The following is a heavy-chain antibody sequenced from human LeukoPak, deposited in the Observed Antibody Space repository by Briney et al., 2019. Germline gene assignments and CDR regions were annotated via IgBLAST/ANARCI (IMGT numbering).Heavy chain of an antibody. V-gene: IGHV4-39*01. CDR1: GGSISSSRHY. CDR3: ARQPDQDDAFDI. J-gene: IGHJ3*02. Sequence: PSETLSLTCTVSGGSISSSRHYWGWIRQPPGKGLEWIGNIYYSGNTFYNPSLKSRVTISVDTSKTQFSLKLSSVTAADTAVYFCARQPDQDDAFDIWGQGTMVTVSS. CDR2: IYYSGNT.